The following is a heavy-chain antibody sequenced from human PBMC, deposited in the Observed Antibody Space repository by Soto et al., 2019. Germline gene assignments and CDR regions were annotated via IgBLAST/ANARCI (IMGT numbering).Heavy chain of an antibody. J-gene: IGHJ6*02. V-gene: IGHV3-30*18. D-gene: IGHD1-1*01. CDR3: ANDYRSYYYGMDV. CDR1: GFSFRSYG. CDR2: ISYDGSNK. Sequence: PGGSLRLSFAASGFSFRSYGIHCVLPAPDKGLGWVAVISYDGSNKYYADSVMGRFTISRDTSKNTLFLQMNSLRAEDTAVYYCANDYRSYYYGMDVWGQGTTVTVSS.